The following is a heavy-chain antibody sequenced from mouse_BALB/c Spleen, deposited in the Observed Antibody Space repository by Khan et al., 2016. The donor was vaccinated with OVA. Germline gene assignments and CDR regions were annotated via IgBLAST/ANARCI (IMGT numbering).Heavy chain of an antibody. J-gene: IGHJ3*01. V-gene: IGHV1-54*01. CDR3: SRSGYGFGAY. CDR1: GYAFTDYL. D-gene: IGHD3-2*02. Sequence: QVQLQQSGAELVRPGTSVRVSCKASGYAFTDYLIEWLKQRPGQGLEWIGVINPGSGDTNYSEKFKDKATLTADKSSNTAYMQLSSLTSDDSAVYFCSRSGYGFGAYWGPGTLVTVSA. CDR2: INPGSGDT.